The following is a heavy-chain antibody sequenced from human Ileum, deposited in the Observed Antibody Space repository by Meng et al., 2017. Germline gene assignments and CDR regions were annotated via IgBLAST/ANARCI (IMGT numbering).Heavy chain of an antibody. CDR2: MSPNSGNT. Sequence: QVQQVQAEAEVRKPGAAGKVSGRASGYTFTSYDIHWVRQAPGQGLEWMGWMSPNSGNTGYSQNFQGRVTLTRSTPLRTVYMELSSLQSEDTAVYYCARVVSSGTFGDWFDPWGQGTLVTVSS. D-gene: IGHD3-10*01. CDR1: GYTFTSYD. V-gene: IGHV1-8*01. J-gene: IGHJ5*02. CDR3: ARVVSSGTFGDWFDP.